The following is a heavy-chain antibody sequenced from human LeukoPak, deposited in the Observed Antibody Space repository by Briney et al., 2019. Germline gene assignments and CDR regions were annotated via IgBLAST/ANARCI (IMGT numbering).Heavy chain of an antibody. D-gene: IGHD2-2*02. J-gene: IGHJ6*03. CDR2: INPNSGGT. Sequence: ASVKVSCKASGYTFTGYYMHWVRQAPGQGLEWMGWINPNSGGTNYAQKFQGRVTMTRDTSISTAYMELSRLRSDDTAVYYCASNKGCSSTSCYTWNRAYYYYMDVWGKGTTVTVSS. V-gene: IGHV1-2*02. CDR1: GYTFTGYY. CDR3: ASNKGCSSTSCYTWNRAYYYYMDV.